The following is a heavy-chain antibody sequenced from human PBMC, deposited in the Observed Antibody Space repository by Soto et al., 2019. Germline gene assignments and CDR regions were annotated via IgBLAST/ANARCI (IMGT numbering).Heavy chain of an antibody. J-gene: IGHJ4*02. V-gene: IGHV1-69*02. CDR1: GGTFSSYT. CDR2: IISILGIA. CDR3: ARQGNFRSGYDWPEYYFDY. D-gene: IGHD5-12*01. Sequence: SVKVSCKASGGTFSSYTISWVRQAPGQGLEWMGRIISILGIANYAQKFQGRVTITADKSTSTAYMELSSLRSEDTAVYYCARQGNFRSGYDWPEYYFDYWGQGTLVTVSS.